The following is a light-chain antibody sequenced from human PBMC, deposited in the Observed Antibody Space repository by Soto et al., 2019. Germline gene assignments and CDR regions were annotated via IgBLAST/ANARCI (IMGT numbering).Light chain of an antibody. J-gene: IGLJ2*01. Sequence: QSALTQPASVSGSPGQSITISCTGTSSDVGGYPYVSWYQQHPGEAPQLIISEVSDRPSRISNRFSGSKSGNTASLTISGLQAEDEADYYCSSYSTRTTLEVFGGGTKLTVL. CDR1: SSDVGGYPY. CDR2: EVS. V-gene: IGLV2-14*01. CDR3: SSYSTRTTLEV.